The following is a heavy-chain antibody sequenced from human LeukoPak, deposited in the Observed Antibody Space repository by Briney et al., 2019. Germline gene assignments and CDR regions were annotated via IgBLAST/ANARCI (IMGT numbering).Heavy chain of an antibody. Sequence: GESLKISCKGSGYSFTSYWIGWVRQVRGKGLEWMGIIYPGDSDTIYSPSFQGQVTISAHKSISTAYLQWSSLKASDTAMYYCARHDPPYSSSLSRWGQGTLVTVSS. CDR1: GYSFTSYW. D-gene: IGHD6-13*01. J-gene: IGHJ4*02. CDR2: IYPGDSDT. CDR3: ARHDPPYSSSLSR. V-gene: IGHV5-51*01.